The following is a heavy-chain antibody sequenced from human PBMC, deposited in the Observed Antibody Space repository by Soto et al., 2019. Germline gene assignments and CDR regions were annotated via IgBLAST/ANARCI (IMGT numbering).Heavy chain of an antibody. CDR1: GGSISSGGYY. D-gene: IGHD3-10*01. J-gene: IGHJ3*02. CDR3: ARDRGSGSYLAFDI. V-gene: IGHV4-31*03. Sequence: QVQLQESGPGLVKPSQTLSLTCTVSGGSISSGGYYWSWIRQHPGKGLAWIGYIYYSVSTYYNPSLKSRVTISVDTSKKQFSLKLSSVTAADTAVYYCARDRGSGSYLAFDIWGQGTMVTVSS. CDR2: IYYSVST.